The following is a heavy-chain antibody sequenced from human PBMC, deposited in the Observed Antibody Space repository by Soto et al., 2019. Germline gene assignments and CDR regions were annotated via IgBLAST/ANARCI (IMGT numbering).Heavy chain of an antibody. D-gene: IGHD6-25*01. J-gene: IGHJ4*02. Sequence: TLSLTCSPSGDCVSSVRFHWAWLRRPPGKALDGIGYIYNGGSTYYRPSADTRMQLSLHATRNHYSLTLTSVAAADTAVYFWARAPGGLDTISYFDDWGQGKLVTVSS. CDR1: GDCVSSVRFH. CDR2: IYNGGST. V-gene: IGHV4-30-2*05. CDR3: ARAPGGLDTISYFDD.